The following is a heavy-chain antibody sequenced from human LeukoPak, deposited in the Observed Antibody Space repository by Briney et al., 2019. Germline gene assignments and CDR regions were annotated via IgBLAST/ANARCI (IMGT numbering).Heavy chain of an antibody. CDR1: GFTFSDYY. Sequence: GGSLRLSCAASGFTFSDYYMSWIRQAPGKGLEWVSYISSSGSTIYYADSVKGRFTISRDNAKNSLYLQMNSLRAEDTALYYCAKDINYDSSGYLPHWGQGTLVTVSS. V-gene: IGHV3-11*01. D-gene: IGHD3-22*01. CDR2: ISSSGSTI. J-gene: IGHJ4*02. CDR3: AKDINYDSSGYLPH.